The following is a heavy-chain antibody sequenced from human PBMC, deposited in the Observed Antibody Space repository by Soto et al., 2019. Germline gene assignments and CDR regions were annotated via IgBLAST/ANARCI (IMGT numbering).Heavy chain of an antibody. CDR3: ARALRYFDRLFTAY. D-gene: IGHD3-9*01. J-gene: IGHJ4*02. V-gene: IGHV4-59*01. Sequence: PSETLSLTCTVSGGSISSYYWSWIRQPPGKGLEWIGYIYYSGSTNYNPSLKSRVTISVDTSKNQFSLKLSSVTAADTAVYYCARALRYFDRLFTAYWGQGTLVPVAS. CDR1: GGSISSYY. CDR2: IYYSGST.